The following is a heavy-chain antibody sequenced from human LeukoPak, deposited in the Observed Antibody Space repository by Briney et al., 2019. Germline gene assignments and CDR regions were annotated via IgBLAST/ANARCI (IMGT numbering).Heavy chain of an antibody. CDR2: INHSGST. Sequence: PSETLSLTCAVYGGSFSGYYWSWIRQPPGKGLEWIGEINHSGSTNYNPSLKSRVTISVDTSKNQFSLKLSSVTAADTAVYYCASLQYSSSSGDYYYYYMDVWGKGTTVTVSS. J-gene: IGHJ6*03. CDR1: GGSFSGYY. V-gene: IGHV4-34*01. CDR3: ASLQYSSSSGDYYYYYMDV. D-gene: IGHD6-6*01.